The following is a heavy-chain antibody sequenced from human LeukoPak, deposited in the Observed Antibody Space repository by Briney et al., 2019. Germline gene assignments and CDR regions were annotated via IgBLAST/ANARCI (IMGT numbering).Heavy chain of an antibody. J-gene: IGHJ5*02. Sequence: GGSLRLSCAASGFTFSSYSMNWVRQAPGKGLEWVSSISSSSSYIYYADSVKGRFTISRDNAKNSLYLQMKSLRAEDTAVYYCARGKTSQNIVTRKTYNWFDPWGQGTLVTVSS. CDR3: ARGKTSQNIVTRKTYNWFDP. V-gene: IGHV3-21*01. CDR2: ISSSSSYI. D-gene: IGHD2/OR15-2a*01. CDR1: GFTFSSYS.